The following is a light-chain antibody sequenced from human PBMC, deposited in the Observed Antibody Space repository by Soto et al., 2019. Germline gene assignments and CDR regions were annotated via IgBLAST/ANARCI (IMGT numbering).Light chain of an antibody. V-gene: IGLV1-44*01. Sequence: QSVLTQPPSASGTPGQTVTISCSGGSSNIGANTVNWFQHLPGTAPKLLIYSNNQRPSGVPDRVSGSKSGTSVTLAISGLQSEDEADYYCAAWDARLDGVVFGGGTKLTVL. J-gene: IGLJ3*02. CDR3: AAWDARLDGVV. CDR1: SSNIGANT. CDR2: SNN.